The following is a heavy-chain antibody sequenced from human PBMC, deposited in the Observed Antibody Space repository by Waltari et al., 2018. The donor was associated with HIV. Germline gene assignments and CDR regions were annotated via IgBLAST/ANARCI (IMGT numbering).Heavy chain of an antibody. Sequence: QVQLQESGPGLVKPSETLSLTCTVSGGSISYYYWSWIPQPPGKRMEWIGDLYYRGSSNYNPSLRIRVTISIDTSKNQFSLKLSSVTAADTAVYYCARERITMIVARPNDAFDIWGQGTMVTVSS. CDR3: ARERITMIVARPNDAFDI. CDR2: LYYRGSS. D-gene: IGHD3-22*01. V-gene: IGHV4-59*01. CDR1: GGSISYYY. J-gene: IGHJ3*02.